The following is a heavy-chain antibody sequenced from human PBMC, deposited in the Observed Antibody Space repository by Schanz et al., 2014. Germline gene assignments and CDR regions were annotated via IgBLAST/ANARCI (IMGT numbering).Heavy chain of an antibody. J-gene: IGHJ6*02. Sequence: QVQLVESGGGVVQPGRSLRLSCAASGFTFRGHAMHWVRQAPGKGLEKVAAISTDGTNTYYAASVRGRFTISRDNSKNTLYLQMNSLRAEDTAVYYCAKIWKGHPIEVRPGWSDGMDVWGQGTTVTVSS. CDR1: GFTFRGHA. D-gene: IGHD6-6*01. CDR3: AKIWKGHPIEVRPGWSDGMDV. V-gene: IGHV3-30*04. CDR2: ISTDGTNT.